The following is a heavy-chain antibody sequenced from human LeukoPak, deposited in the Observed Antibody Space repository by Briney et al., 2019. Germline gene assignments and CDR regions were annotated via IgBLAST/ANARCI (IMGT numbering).Heavy chain of an antibody. CDR2: IWYDGSNK. V-gene: IGHV3-33*01. D-gene: IGHD6-13*01. Sequence: GGSLGLSCAASGFTFSSYGMHWVRQAPGKGLEWVAVIWYDGSNKYYADSVKGRFTISRDNSKNTLYLQMNSLRAEDTAVYYCAREGIAAAYNWFDPWGQGTLVTVSS. CDR1: GFTFSSYG. J-gene: IGHJ5*02. CDR3: AREGIAAAYNWFDP.